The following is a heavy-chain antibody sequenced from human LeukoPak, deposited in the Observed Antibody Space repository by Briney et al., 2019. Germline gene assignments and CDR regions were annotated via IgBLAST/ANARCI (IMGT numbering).Heavy chain of an antibody. CDR3: ARDLHGFLEWLLDY. CDR2: INPSGGST. CDR1: GYAFTSYY. J-gene: IGHJ4*02. V-gene: IGHV1-46*01. D-gene: IGHD3-3*01. Sequence: GASVKVSCKASGYAFTSYYMQWVREAPGQGLEWMVIINPSGGSTSYAQKFQGRVTMTRDTSTSTVYMELSSLRSEDTAVYYCARDLHGFLEWLLDYWGQGTLVTVSS.